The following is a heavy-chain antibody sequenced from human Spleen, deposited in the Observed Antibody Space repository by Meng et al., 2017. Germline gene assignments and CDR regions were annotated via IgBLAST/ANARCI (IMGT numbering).Heavy chain of an antibody. V-gene: IGHV4-4*02. CDR2: IYQSGGT. D-gene: IGHD5-24*01. CDR3: ARDRGRWRWLQSLRTKQWAYYFDY. Sequence: HRRAPGRDLLMPLGTLSPTRAVSSGPLTSSHSWSWVPQPPRGVLEWIREIYQSGGTNYNPSLKSRVTISLDKSQNQFSLKLSSVTAADTAVYYCARDRGRWRWLQSLRTKQWAYYFDYWGQGTLVTVSS. J-gene: IGHJ4*02. CDR1: SGPLTSSHS.